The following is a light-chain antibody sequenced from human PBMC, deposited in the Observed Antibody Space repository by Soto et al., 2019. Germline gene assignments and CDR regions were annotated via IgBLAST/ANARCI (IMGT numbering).Light chain of an antibody. V-gene: IGLV1-40*01. CDR3: QSYDSSLSGYV. Sequence: VLTQPPSESGAPGQRVTISCTGSSANIGAADNVDWYQQLPGTAPKLLIYGNNNRPSGVPARFSGSKSGTSASLAIAGLQAEDEGDYYCQSYDSSLSGYVFGTGTKVTVL. CDR1: SANIGAADN. J-gene: IGLJ1*01. CDR2: GNN.